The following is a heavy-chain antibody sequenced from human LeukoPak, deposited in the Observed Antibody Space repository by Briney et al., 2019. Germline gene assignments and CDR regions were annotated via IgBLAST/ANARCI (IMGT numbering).Heavy chain of an antibody. V-gene: IGHV4-34*01. D-gene: IGHD6-19*01. Sequence: PSETLSLTCAVYGGSFSDYYWSWIRQPPGKGLEWIGEINHSGSTNYNPSLKSRVTISVDTSKNQFSLKLSSVTAADTAVYYCARIAVPRVRRYFDYWGQGTLVTVSS. J-gene: IGHJ4*02. CDR3: ARIAVPRVRRYFDY. CDR2: INHSGST. CDR1: GGSFSDYY.